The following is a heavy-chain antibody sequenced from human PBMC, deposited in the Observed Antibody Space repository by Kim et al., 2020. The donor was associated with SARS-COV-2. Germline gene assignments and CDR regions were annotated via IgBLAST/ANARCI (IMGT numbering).Heavy chain of an antibody. J-gene: IGHJ4*02. V-gene: IGHV4-39*01. CDR1: GGSISSSSYY. D-gene: IGHD3-22*01. Sequence: SETLSLTCTVSGGSISSSSYYWGWIRQPPGKGLEWIGSIYYSGSTYYNPSLKSRVTISVDTSKNQFSLKLSSVTAADTAVYYCARGLITMIDYWGQGTLVTVSS. CDR3: ARGLITMIDY. CDR2: IYYSGST.